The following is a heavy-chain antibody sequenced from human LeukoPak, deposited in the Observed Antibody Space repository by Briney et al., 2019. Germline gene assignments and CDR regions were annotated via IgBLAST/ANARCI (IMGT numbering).Heavy chain of an antibody. CDR1: GFTFDDYG. Sequence: GGSLRLSCAASGFTFDDYGMNWVRQAPGKGLEWVTGINWIGGSTGYADSVKGRFTISRDNAKNSLYLQMNSLRAENMAVYYCARFPLGYYYYMDVWGKGTTVTVSS. CDR3: ARFPLGYYYYMDV. CDR2: INWIGGST. V-gene: IGHV3-20*04. J-gene: IGHJ6*03.